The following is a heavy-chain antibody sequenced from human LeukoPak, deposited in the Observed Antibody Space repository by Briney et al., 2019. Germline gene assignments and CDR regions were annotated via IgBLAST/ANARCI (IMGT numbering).Heavy chain of an antibody. CDR3: AREEYSGSYYFDY. Sequence: PGGSLRLSCAASGFTFSSYSMNWVRQAPGKGLEWVSSISSSSSYIYYADSAKGRFTISRDNAKNSLYLQMNSLRAEDTAVYYCAREEYSGSYYFDYWGQGTLVTVSS. V-gene: IGHV3-21*01. CDR2: ISSSSSYI. CDR1: GFTFSSYS. D-gene: IGHD1-26*01. J-gene: IGHJ4*02.